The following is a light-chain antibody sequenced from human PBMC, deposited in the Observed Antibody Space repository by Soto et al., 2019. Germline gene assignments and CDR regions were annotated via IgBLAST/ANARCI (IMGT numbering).Light chain of an antibody. CDR2: GAS. CDR1: QSVTSSS. V-gene: IGKV3-20*01. J-gene: IGKJ5*01. CDR3: QQYGNSPRT. Sequence: EIVFTQFLCTLSLSPGERATLSCRASQSVTSSSLAWYQQKVGRAPRVLIYGASNRATGIPDRFSGSGSGTDFTLTITRLEPEDFAVYYCQQYGNSPRTFGQGALLEIK.